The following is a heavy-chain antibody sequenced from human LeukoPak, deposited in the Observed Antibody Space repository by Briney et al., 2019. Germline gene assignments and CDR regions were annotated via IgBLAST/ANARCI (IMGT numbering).Heavy chain of an antibody. CDR3: ARVRRGCSSTSCYTARWFDP. Sequence: PSETLSLTCAVYGGSFSGYYWSWIRQPPGKGLEWIGEINHSGSTNYNPSLKSRVTISVDTSKNQFSLKLSSVTAADTAVYYCARVRRGCSSTSCYTARWFDPWGQGTLVTVSS. CDR1: GGSFSGYY. J-gene: IGHJ5*02. CDR2: INHSGST. V-gene: IGHV4-34*01. D-gene: IGHD2-2*02.